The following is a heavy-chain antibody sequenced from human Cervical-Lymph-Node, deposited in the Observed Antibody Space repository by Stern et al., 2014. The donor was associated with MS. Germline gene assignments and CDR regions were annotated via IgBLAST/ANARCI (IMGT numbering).Heavy chain of an antibody. CDR1: GG. D-gene: IGHD3-10*01. CDR3: ARGAGDNWFDP. J-gene: IGHJ5*02. V-gene: IGHV1-69*14. Sequence: VQLVQSGADVKKPGSSLRVSCKASGGISWLRQAPGQGLEWMGGIIPFGGTAHYAQNFQGRLTIIADTSTNTTYMELSRQRVDDAAVYYCARGAGDNWFDPWGQGTLVSVSS. CDR2: IIPFGGTA.